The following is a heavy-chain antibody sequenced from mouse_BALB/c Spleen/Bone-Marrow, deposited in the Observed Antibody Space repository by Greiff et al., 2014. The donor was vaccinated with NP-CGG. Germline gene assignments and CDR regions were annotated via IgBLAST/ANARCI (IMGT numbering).Heavy chain of an antibody. Sequence: VQLKESGPELVKPGASMKISCKASGYSFTGYTMNWVKQSHGKNLERIGLINPYNGGTSYNQKFKGKATLTVDKSSSTAYMELLSLTSEDSAVYYCAGEVRPHWYFDVWGAGTTVTVSS. D-gene: IGHD2-14*01. J-gene: IGHJ1*01. CDR3: AGEVRPHWYFDV. CDR1: GYSFTGYT. CDR2: INPYNGGT. V-gene: IGHV1-18*01.